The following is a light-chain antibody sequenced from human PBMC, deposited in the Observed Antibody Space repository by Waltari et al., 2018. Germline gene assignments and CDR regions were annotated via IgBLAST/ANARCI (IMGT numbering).Light chain of an antibody. CDR3: QQYSDWPQT. CDR1: QSVSSD. Sequence: EIVMTQSPATLSVSPGERATLSCWASQSVSSDLAWYQHKPGQAPRLLIYGASTRAPGSPATFSGSESGTEFTLTISSLQSDDFAFYYCQQYSDWPQTFGQGTKVEIK. J-gene: IGKJ1*01. V-gene: IGKV3-15*01. CDR2: GAS.